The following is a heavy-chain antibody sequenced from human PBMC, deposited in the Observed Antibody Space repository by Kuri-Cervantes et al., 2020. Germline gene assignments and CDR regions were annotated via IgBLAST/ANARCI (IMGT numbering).Heavy chain of an antibody. J-gene: IGHJ6*03. CDR1: GYTFTYRY. V-gene: IGHV1-45*02. Sequence: SVKVSCKASGYTFTYRYLHWVRQAPGQALEWMGWITPFNGNTNYAQKFQGRVTMTEDTSTDTAYMELSSLRSEDTAVYYCATYQPPNCSGGSCYQDYYYYYYMDVWGKGTTVTVSS. CDR3: ATYQPPNCSGGSCYQDYYYYYYMDV. D-gene: IGHD2-15*01. CDR2: ITPFNGNT.